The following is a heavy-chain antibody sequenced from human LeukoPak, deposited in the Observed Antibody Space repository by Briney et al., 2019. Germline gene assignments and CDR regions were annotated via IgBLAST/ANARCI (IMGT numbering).Heavy chain of an antibody. D-gene: IGHD6-13*01. CDR1: GFTFSDYY. J-gene: IGHJ4*02. Sequence: PGGSLRLSCAASGFTFSDYYMSWIRQAPGKGLDWVSYISSSGSTIYYADSVKGRFTTSRDNAKNSRYLQMNSLRAEDTAVYYCAKGGYSSSWYYFDYWGQGTLVTVSS. CDR3: AKGGYSSSWYYFDY. CDR2: ISSSGSTI. V-gene: IGHV3-11*04.